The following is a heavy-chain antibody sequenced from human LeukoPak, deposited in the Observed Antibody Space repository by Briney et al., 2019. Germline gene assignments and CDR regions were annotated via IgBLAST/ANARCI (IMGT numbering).Heavy chain of an antibody. D-gene: IGHD3-9*01. CDR3: ARVAYDILTGYRYDY. Sequence: GGSLRLSCAASGFTFSDYYMSWIRQAPGKGLEWVSYISSSGSTIYYADSVKGRFTVSRDNAKNSLYLKMNSPRAEDTAVYYCARVAYDILTGYRYDYWGQGTLVTVSS. V-gene: IGHV3-11*04. CDR2: ISSSGSTI. J-gene: IGHJ4*02. CDR1: GFTFSDYY.